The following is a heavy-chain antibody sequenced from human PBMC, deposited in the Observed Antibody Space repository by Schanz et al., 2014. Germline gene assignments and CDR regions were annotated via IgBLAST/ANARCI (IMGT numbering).Heavy chain of an antibody. D-gene: IGHD6-13*01. CDR2: ISGTTTYT. V-gene: IGHV3-11*05. Sequence: QVQLVESGGGVVQPGRSLRLSCAASGFTFRDYYMSWIRQAPGKGLEWVSYISGTTTYTNYADSVKGRFTISRDNAKNSLYLQMNSLRAEDTAVYYCAREQIMAAAGLVDYWGHGTLVTVSS. CDR1: GFTFRDYY. CDR3: AREQIMAAAGLVDY. J-gene: IGHJ4*01.